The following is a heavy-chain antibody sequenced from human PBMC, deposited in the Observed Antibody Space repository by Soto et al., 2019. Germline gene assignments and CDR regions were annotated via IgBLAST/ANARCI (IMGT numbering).Heavy chain of an antibody. D-gene: IGHD1-1*01. CDR3: ARGTTTSAFAAMDV. Sequence: QVQLVESGGGVVQPGRSLRLSCAASGFTFSYHALNWVRQAPGKGLEWVAVISYDGDNKYIAESVKGRFTISRDISKNTVSLQMNRLRTEDTAMYFCARGTTTSAFAAMDVWGQGTTVTVSS. CDR1: GFTFSYHA. J-gene: IGHJ6*02. V-gene: IGHV3-30-3*01. CDR2: ISYDGDNK.